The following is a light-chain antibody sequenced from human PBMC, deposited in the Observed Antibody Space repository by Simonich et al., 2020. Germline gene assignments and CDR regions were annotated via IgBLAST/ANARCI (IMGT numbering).Light chain of an antibody. CDR1: SSDVGGYNY. J-gene: IGLJ2*01. Sequence: QSALTQPRSVSGSPGQSVTISCTGTSSDVGGYNYVSWYQQHPGKDPKLMIYDVSKRPAVVPDRFSGSKSGNTASLTISGLQAEDEADYYCCSYAGSYTLVFGGGTKLTVL. CDR2: DVS. V-gene: IGLV2-11*01. CDR3: CSYAGSYTLV.